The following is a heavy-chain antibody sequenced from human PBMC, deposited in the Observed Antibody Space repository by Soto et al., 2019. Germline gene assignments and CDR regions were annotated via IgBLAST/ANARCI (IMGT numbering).Heavy chain of an antibody. CDR3: TRGYGDYVRDY. V-gene: IGHV3-73*01. J-gene: IGHJ4*02. CDR1: GFTFSGSA. Sequence: EVQLVESGGGLVQPGESLKLSCAVSGFTFSGSAMHWVRQASGKGLEWVGRIRSKANSYATACAASVKGRFTISRDDSKNSAYLQMNSLKSEDTAVYYCTRGYGDYVRDYWGQGTLVTVSS. D-gene: IGHD4-17*01. CDR2: IRSKANSYAT.